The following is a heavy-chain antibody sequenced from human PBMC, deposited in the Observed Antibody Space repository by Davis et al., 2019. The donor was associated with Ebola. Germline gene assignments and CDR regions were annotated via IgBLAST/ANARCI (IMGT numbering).Heavy chain of an antibody. J-gene: IGHJ3*02. Sequence: GESLKISCAASGFTFSSYAMHWVRQAPGKGLEWVAVISYDGSNKYYKDSVKGRFTISRDNSKNTLDLQMNSLRAEDTAVYYCARADYYDSSGYSGDAFDIWGQGTMVTVSS. CDR2: ISYDGSNK. D-gene: IGHD3-22*01. CDR1: GFTFSSYA. CDR3: ARADYYDSSGYSGDAFDI. V-gene: IGHV3-30-3*01.